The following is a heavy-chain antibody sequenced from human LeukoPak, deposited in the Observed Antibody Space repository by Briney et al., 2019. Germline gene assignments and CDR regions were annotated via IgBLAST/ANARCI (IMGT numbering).Heavy chain of an antibody. CDR1: GYTFTSYY. V-gene: IGHV1-2*02. Sequence: GASVKVSCKASGYTFTSYYMHWVRQAPGQGLEWMGWINPNSGGTNYAQKFQGRVTMTRDTSISTAYMELSRLRSDDTAVYYCARADIVVVPAAMDLDYWGQGTLVTVSS. D-gene: IGHD2-2*01. CDR3: ARADIVVVPAAMDLDY. CDR2: INPNSGGT. J-gene: IGHJ4*02.